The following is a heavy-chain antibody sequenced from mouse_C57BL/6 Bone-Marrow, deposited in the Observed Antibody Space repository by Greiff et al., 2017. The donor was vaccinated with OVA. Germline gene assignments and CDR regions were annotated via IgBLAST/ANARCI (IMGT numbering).Heavy chain of an antibody. D-gene: IGHD1-1*01. CDR3: TTTTVVADY. CDR1: GFNIKDDY. J-gene: IGHJ2*01. V-gene: IGHV14-4*01. Sequence: VQLKESGAELVRPGASVKLSCTASGFNIKDDYMHWVKQRPEQGLEWIGWIDPENGDTEYASKFQGKATITADTSSNTAYLQLSSLTSEDTAVYYCTTTTVVADYWGQGTTLTVSS. CDR2: IDPENGDT.